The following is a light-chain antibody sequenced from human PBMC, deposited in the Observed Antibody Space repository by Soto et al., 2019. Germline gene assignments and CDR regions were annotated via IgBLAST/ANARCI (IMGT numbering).Light chain of an antibody. V-gene: IGKV1-5*01. CDR3: QQYNSYSMYT. Sequence: DIQMTQSPSTLSASVGDRVTITCRASQSISSWLAWYQQKPGKAPKLLIYDASSLESGVPSRFSGSGPGTEFTLTISSLQPDEFATYYCQQYNSYSMYTFGQGTKLEIK. J-gene: IGKJ2*01. CDR2: DAS. CDR1: QSISSW.